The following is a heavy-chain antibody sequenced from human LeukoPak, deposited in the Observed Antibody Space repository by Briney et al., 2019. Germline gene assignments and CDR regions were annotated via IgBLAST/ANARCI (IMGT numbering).Heavy chain of an antibody. CDR1: GITFSSEG. CDR2: ISSTGGTT. V-gene: IGHV3-23*01. D-gene: IGHD3-22*01. J-gene: IGHJ4*02. Sequence: GGSLRLSCAASGITFSSEGMSWGRQAPGKGPELVSSISSTGGTTYYADSVKGRFTISRDNSKNTLYLQMNSLRAEDTAVYYCAKDQLGYYDSSGYPDQWGKGTLVTVSS. CDR3: AKDQLGYYDSSGYPDQ.